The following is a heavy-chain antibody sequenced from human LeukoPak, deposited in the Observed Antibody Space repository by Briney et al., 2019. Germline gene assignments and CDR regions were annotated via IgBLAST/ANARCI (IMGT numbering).Heavy chain of an antibody. CDR1: GFTFSSYS. V-gene: IGHV3-48*02. D-gene: IGHD3-22*01. J-gene: IGHJ4*02. CDR2: ISSSSSTI. CDR3: ARDAPYYYDSSAVGDY. Sequence: PGGSLRLSCAASGFTFSSYSMNWVRQAPGKGLEWVSYISSSSSTIYYADSVKGRFTISRDNAKNSLYLQMNSLRDEDTAVYYCARDAPYYYDSSAVGDYWGQGTLVTVSS.